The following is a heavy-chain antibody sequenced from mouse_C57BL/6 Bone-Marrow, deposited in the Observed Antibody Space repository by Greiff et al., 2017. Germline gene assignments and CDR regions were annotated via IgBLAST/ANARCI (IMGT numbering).Heavy chain of an antibody. CDR3: AMGDPYDYFYYYAMDY. CDR2: ITPSSGYT. Sequence: VQLQQSGAELAKPGASVKLSCKASGYTFTSYWLHWVKQRPGQGLEWIGYITPSSGYTKYNQKFKDKATLTADKSSSTAYMQLSSLTYEDSAVYYWAMGDPYDYFYYYAMDYWGQGTSVTVSS. V-gene: IGHV1-7*01. J-gene: IGHJ4*01. D-gene: IGHD2-4*01. CDR1: GYTFTSYW.